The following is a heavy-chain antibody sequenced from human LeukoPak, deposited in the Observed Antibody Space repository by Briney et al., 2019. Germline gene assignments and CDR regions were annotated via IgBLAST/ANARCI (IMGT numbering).Heavy chain of an antibody. CDR3: AREAYASGSFRTDYYYMDV. J-gene: IGHJ6*03. D-gene: IGHD3-10*01. CDR1: GYAFTGYY. CDR2: INPHSGGT. V-gene: IGHV1-2*02. Sequence: GASVKVSCKASGYAFTGYYMHWVRQAPGQGLEWMGWINPHSGGTNYAQKFQGRVTMTRDMSISTAYMEPSRLRSDDTAVYYCAREAYASGSFRTDYYYMDVWGKGTTVTISS.